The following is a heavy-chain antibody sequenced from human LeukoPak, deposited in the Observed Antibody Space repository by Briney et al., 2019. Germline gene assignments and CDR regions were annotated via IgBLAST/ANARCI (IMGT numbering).Heavy chain of an antibody. J-gene: IGHJ4*02. D-gene: IGHD2-21*01. CDR2: SSPTGDIT. V-gene: IGHV4-34*01. CDR1: GGSFSGNY. Sequence: SETLSLTCAVYGGSFSGNYRTLIRQTPGRGLEWIGESSPTGDITGYNPSLKGRATISVDSPKKQFSLKLTAVTAADTGVYYCARVPDFIARPCDSWSPGTLVTVSS. CDR3: ARVPDFIARPCDS.